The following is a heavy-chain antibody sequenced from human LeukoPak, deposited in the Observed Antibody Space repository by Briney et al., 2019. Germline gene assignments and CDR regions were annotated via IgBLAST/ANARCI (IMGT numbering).Heavy chain of an antibody. CDR2: IYYSGST. J-gene: IGHJ1*01. CDR3: ARLRYGVSCFHM. D-gene: IGHD2-8*01. Sequence: SDTLSLTSTVSGASISRSIKSWIWQPPGKGLEWIGYIYYSGSTNYNPSLKSRVTILVDTSKNQFSLKLSSVTAADSAVYYCARLRYGVSCFHMWGQGSLVTVSS. V-gene: IGHV4-59*07. CDR1: GASISRSI.